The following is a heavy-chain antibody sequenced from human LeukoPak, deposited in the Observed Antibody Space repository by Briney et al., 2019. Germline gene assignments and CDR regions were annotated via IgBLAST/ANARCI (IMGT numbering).Heavy chain of an antibody. D-gene: IGHD4-23*01. J-gene: IGHJ4*02. Sequence: GGSLRLSCAASGFTFSSYAMHWVRQASGKGLEWVAVISYDGSNKYYADSVKGRFTISRDNSKNTLYLQMNSLGAEDTAVYYCAREGYGGPFDYWGQGTLVTVSS. CDR1: GFTFSSYA. CDR2: ISYDGSNK. CDR3: AREGYGGPFDY. V-gene: IGHV3-30*04.